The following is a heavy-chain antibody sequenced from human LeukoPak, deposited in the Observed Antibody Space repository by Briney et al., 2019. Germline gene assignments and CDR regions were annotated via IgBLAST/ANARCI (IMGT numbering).Heavy chain of an antibody. Sequence: GASVKVSCKASGYTFTSYDINWVRQATGQVLEWMGWMNPNSGKTGYAQKFQGRVTMTRNTSISTAYMELSSLRSEDTAVYYCARVLSYYDFWSGYYGGYYYYYMDVWGKGTTVTVSS. D-gene: IGHD3-3*01. V-gene: IGHV1-8*01. CDR3: ARVLSYYDFWSGYYGGYYYYYMDV. J-gene: IGHJ6*03. CDR1: GYTFTSYD. CDR2: MNPNSGKT.